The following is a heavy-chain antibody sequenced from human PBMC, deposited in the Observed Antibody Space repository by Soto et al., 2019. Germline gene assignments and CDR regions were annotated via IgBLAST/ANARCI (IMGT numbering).Heavy chain of an antibody. Sequence: ASVKVSCKVSGYTLTELSMHWVRQAPGKGLEWMGGFDPEDGETIYAQKFQGRVTMTEDTSTDTAYMELSSLRSEDTAVYYCRGYSGYDEGKKIGYWGQGTLVTVSS. D-gene: IGHD5-12*01. CDR3: RGYSGYDEGKKIGY. V-gene: IGHV1-24*01. J-gene: IGHJ4*02. CDR2: FDPEDGET. CDR1: GYTLTELS.